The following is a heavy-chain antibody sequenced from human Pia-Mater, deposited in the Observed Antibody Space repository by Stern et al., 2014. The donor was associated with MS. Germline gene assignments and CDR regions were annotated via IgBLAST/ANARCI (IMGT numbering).Heavy chain of an antibody. CDR1: GGTSSRQP. CDR2: IITALNTA. D-gene: IGHD3-16*01. V-gene: IGHV1-69*01. Sequence: VQLVESGAEMKKPGSSVKVSCTASGGTSSRQPINWVRQAPGQGLEWLAEIITALNTANYAQQFQGRVTITADESTSTTYLEFSSLRYEDTAVYYCARRGSARRGSGWLDPWGQGTLVTVSS. CDR3: ARRGSARRGSGWLDP. J-gene: IGHJ5*02.